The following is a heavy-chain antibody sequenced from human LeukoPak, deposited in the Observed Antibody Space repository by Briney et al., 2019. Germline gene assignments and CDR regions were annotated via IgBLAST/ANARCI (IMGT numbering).Heavy chain of an antibody. Sequence: ASVKVSCKASGYTFTSYDINWVRQASGQGLEWMGWMNPNSGNTGSAQKFQGRVTMTRDTSTSTVYMELSSLRSEDTAIYYCAKETPNTGWFDPWGQGTLVTVSS. CDR3: AKETPNTGWFDP. V-gene: IGHV1-8*01. CDR2: MNPNSGNT. J-gene: IGHJ5*02. D-gene: IGHD1-14*01. CDR1: GYTFTSYD.